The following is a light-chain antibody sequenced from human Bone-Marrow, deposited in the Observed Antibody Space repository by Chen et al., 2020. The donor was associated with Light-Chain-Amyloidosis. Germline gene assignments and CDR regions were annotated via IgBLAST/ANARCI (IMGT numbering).Light chain of an antibody. J-gene: IGKJ4*01. CDR3: QQLARYPLT. CDR2: AAP. V-gene: IGKV1-9*01. Sequence: DIQLTQSPSFLSASVGDRVTITCRATQAISSYLAWYQQKPGKAPELLIYAAPTLQSDVPSRFSGRGSGPEFTLTISSLQPEDFAAYYCQQLARYPLTFGGGTKVEI. CDR1: QAISSY.